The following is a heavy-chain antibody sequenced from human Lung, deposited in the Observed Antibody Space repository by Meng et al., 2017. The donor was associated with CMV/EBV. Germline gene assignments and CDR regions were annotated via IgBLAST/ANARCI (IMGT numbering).Heavy chain of an antibody. CDR3: ARARSTTHFDY. V-gene: IGHV3-13*01. CDR2: IGTVGDT. D-gene: IGHD1-26*01. J-gene: IGHJ4*02. CDR1: GFTFSTYD. Sequence: GESLKISCTASGFTFSTYDFHWVRQPTGKGLEWVSSIGTVGDTYSIGSVKGQFIISREDAKNSVYLQMNGLRDGDTGLYYCARARSTTHFDYWGQGARVTVSS.